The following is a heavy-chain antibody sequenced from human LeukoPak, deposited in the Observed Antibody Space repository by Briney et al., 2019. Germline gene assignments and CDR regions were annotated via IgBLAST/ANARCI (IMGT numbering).Heavy chain of an antibody. CDR3: AKFYGSRSYGTFDY. J-gene: IGHJ4*02. D-gene: IGHD3-10*01. V-gene: IGHV3-30*02. Sequence: GGSLRLSCAASGFTFSSYGMHWVRQAPGKGLEWVAFIRYDGSNKYYADSVKGRFTISRDNSKNTLYLQMNSLRAEDMAVYYCAKFYGSRSYGTFDYWGQGTLVTVSS. CDR2: IRYDGSNK. CDR1: GFTFSSYG.